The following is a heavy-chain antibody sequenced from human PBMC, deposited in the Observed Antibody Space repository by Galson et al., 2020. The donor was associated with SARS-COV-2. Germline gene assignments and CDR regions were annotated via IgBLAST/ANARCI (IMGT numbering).Heavy chain of an antibody. D-gene: IGHD3-3*01. CDR2: IYTSGST. CDR1: GGSISSGSYY. CDR3: ARESEWLYRLDY. J-gene: IGHJ4*02. V-gene: IGHV4-61*02. Sequence: SETLSLTCTVSGGSISSGSYYWSWIRQPAGKGLEWIGRIYTSGSTNSNPSLKSRVTISVDTSKNQFSLKLSSVTAADTAVYYCARESEWLYRLDYWGQGTLVTVSS.